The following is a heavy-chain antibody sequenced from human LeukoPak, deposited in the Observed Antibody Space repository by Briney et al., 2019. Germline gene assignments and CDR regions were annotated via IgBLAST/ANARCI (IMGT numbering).Heavy chain of an antibody. Sequence: SETLSLTCTVSGGSISSYYWSWIRQPAGQGLEWIGRIYSSRSTNYSPSLKSRVTMSVDTSKNQFSLKLNSVTAADTAVYYCARGAGTIDYWGQGTLVTVSS. CDR1: GGSISSYY. J-gene: IGHJ4*02. D-gene: IGHD1-26*01. CDR3: ARGAGTIDY. V-gene: IGHV4-4*07. CDR2: IYSSRST.